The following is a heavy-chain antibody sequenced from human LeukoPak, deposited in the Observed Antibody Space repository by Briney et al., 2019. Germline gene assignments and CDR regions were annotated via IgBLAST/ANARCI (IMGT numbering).Heavy chain of an antibody. Sequence: PSETLSLTCTVSGGSISSGGYYWSWIRQPPGKGLEWIGYIYHSGSTYYNPSLKSRVTMSVDTSKNQFSLKLSSVTAADTAVYYCARWYGDYDGVVDYWGQGTLVTVSS. D-gene: IGHD4-17*01. J-gene: IGHJ4*02. CDR1: GGSISSGGYY. CDR3: ARWYGDYDGVVDY. CDR2: IYHSGST. V-gene: IGHV4-30-2*01.